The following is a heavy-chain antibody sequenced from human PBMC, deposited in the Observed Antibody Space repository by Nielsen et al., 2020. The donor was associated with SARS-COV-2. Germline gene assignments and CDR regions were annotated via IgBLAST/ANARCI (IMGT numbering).Heavy chain of an antibody. D-gene: IGHD3-16*01. CDR1: GGSFSGYY. Sequence: SQTLSLTCAVYGGSFSGYYWSWIRQPPGKGLEWIGEINHSGSTNYNPSLKSRVTISVDTSKNQFSLKLSSVTAADTAVYYCASGVSAFDIWGQGTMVTVSS. CDR3: ASGVSAFDI. J-gene: IGHJ3*02. CDR2: INHSGST. V-gene: IGHV4-34*01.